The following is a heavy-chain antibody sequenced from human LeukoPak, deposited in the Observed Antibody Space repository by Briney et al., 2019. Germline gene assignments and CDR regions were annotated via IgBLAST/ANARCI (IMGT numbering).Heavy chain of an antibody. CDR3: ARGTEARYYYDSSGYLY. Sequence: ASVKVSCKASGYTFTSYGISWVRQAPGQGLEWMGWISAYNGNTNYAQKLQGRVTMTTDTSTSTAYMELRSLRSDGTAVYYCARGTEARYYYDSSGYLYWGQGTLVTVSS. D-gene: IGHD3-22*01. CDR2: ISAYNGNT. J-gene: IGHJ4*02. CDR1: GYTFTSYG. V-gene: IGHV1-18*01.